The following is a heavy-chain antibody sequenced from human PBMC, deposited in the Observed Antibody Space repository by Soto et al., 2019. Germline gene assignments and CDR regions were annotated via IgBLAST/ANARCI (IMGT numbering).Heavy chain of an antibody. CDR2: IYPGDSDT. V-gene: IGHV5-51*01. D-gene: IGHD3-9*01. Sequence: PGASLKISCKGSGYSFTSYKIGWVRQMPGKGLEWMGIIYPGDSDTRYSTSFQGQVTISADKSTITAYLQWSSLKASDTAMYYCARHATYYDILSGYYFDYWGQGTLVTVSS. J-gene: IGHJ4*02. CDR3: ARHATYYDILSGYYFDY. CDR1: GYSFTSYK.